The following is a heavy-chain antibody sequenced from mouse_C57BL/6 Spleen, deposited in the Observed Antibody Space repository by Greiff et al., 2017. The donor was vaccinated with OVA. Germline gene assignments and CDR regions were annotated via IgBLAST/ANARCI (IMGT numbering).Heavy chain of an antibody. V-gene: IGHV1-7*01. CDR3: ASSDDGYYEAWFAY. J-gene: IGHJ3*01. Sequence: VQLQQSGAELVKPGASVKLSCKASGYTFTSYWMHWVKQRPGQGLEWIGYINPSSGYTKYNQKFKDKATLTADKSSSTAYMQLSSLTYEDSAVYYCASSDDGYYEAWFAYWGQGTLVTVSA. CDR2: INPSSGYT. D-gene: IGHD2-3*01. CDR1: GYTFTSYW.